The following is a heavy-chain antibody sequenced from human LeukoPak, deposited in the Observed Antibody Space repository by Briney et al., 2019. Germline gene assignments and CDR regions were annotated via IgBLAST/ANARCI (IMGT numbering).Heavy chain of an antibody. CDR1: GGSFSDYY. CDR2: INHSGIT. D-gene: IGHD5-12*01. CDR3: ARGGGYDSRFDY. J-gene: IGHJ4*02. V-gene: IGHV4-34*01. Sequence: SETLSLTCTVYGGSFSDYYWSWIRQPPGKGLEYIGEINHSGITNYNPSLMSRVTISVDTSKNQFSLKLSSVTAADTAVYYCARGGGYDSRFDYWGQGTLVTVSS.